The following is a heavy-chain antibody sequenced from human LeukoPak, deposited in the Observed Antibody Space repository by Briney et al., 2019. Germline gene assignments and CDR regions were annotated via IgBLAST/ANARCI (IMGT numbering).Heavy chain of an antibody. D-gene: IGHD3-10*01. CDR2: IYSGGST. CDR3: ARALLPNYYFDY. Sequence: GGSLRLSCAASGFTFSSYSMNWVRQAPGKGLEWVSVIYSGGSTYYADSVKGRFTISRDNSKNTLYLQMNSLRAEDTAVYYCARALLPNYYFDYWGQGTLVTVSS. V-gene: IGHV3-66*01. CDR1: GFTFSSYS. J-gene: IGHJ4*02.